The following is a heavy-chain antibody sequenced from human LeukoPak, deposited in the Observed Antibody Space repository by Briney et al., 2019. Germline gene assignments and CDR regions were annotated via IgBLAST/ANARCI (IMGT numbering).Heavy chain of an antibody. CDR1: GFTFSSYS. J-gene: IGHJ5*02. Sequence: GGSLRLSCAASGFTFSSYSMNWVRQAPGKGLEWVSSISSSSSYIYYADSVKGRFTISRDNAKNSLYLQMNSLRAEDTAVYYCARVFGIAVAGTPDHWGQGTLVTVSS. CDR3: ARVFGIAVAGTPDH. CDR2: ISSSSSYI. V-gene: IGHV3-21*01. D-gene: IGHD6-19*01.